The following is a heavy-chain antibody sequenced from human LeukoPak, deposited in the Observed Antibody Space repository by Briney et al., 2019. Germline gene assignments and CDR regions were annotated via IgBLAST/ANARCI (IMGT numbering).Heavy chain of an antibody. J-gene: IGHJ4*02. Sequence: GGSLRLSCAASGLTVSSNYMSWVRQAPGKGLEWVSVIYSGGSTYYADSVKGRFTISRHNSKNTLYLQMNGLRAEDTAVYYCARGISGWYTGGYFDYWGQGTLVTVSS. CDR1: GLTVSSNY. CDR3: ARGISGWYTGGYFDY. D-gene: IGHD6-19*01. CDR2: IYSGGST. V-gene: IGHV3-53*04.